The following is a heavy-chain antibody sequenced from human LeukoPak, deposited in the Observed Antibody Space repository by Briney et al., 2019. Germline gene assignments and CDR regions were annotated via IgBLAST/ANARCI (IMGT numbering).Heavy chain of an antibody. CDR2: IYTSGST. J-gene: IGHJ4*02. V-gene: IGHV4-4*07. CDR3: ARHLSGTTMSHYFDF. D-gene: IGHD1-1*01. CDR1: GGSISSYY. Sequence: SETLSLTSTVSGGSISSYYWSWIRQPAGKGLEWIGRIYTSGSTNYNPSLKSRVSISVDTSKNQVSLKLYSVTASDAAIYYCARHLSGTTMSHYFDFWGQGTLVTVSS.